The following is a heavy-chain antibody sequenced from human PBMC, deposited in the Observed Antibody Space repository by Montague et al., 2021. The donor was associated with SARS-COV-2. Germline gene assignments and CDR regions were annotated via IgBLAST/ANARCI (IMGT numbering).Heavy chain of an antibody. CDR1: GGSISSSSYY. J-gene: IGHJ4*02. D-gene: IGHD3-16*01. CDR2: IYYSGST. V-gene: IGHV4-39*01. Sequence: SETLSLTCTVSGGSISSSSYYWGWIRQPPGKGLEWIGGIYYSGSTYYNPSLKRRVTISVDTSKNQFSLKLSSVTAADTAVYYCARHPLRMIMFGGVMGFDYWGQGTLVTVSS. CDR3: ARHPLRMIMFGGVMGFDY.